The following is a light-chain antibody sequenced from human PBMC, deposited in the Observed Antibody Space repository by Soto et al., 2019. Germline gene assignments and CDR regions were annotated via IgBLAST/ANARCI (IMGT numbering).Light chain of an antibody. J-gene: IGLJ1*01. CDR3: SSDAGSGIYV. Sequence: QSVLTQPPSASGSPGQSVTISCTGTSSDVGGYNFVSWYQQHPGKSPKLMIYEVSKRPSGVPDRFSGSKSGNTAYLTVSGLQADDDADYYCSSDAGSGIYVLGTAKKVTV. V-gene: IGLV2-8*01. CDR2: EVS. CDR1: SSDVGGYNF.